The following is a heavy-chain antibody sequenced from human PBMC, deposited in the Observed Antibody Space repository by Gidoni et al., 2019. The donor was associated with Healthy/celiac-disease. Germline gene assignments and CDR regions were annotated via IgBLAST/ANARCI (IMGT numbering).Heavy chain of an antibody. CDR2: IYYSGSN. Sequence: QVQLQESGPGLVKPSETLSLTCTVSGGSISSYYWSWIRQTPGKGLEWIGYIYYSGSNNYNPSLKSRVTISVDTSKNQFSLKLSSVTAADTAVYYCARVRYNWNQLLWYDYWGQGTLVTVSS. CDR3: ARVRYNWNQLLWYDY. CDR1: GGSISSYY. J-gene: IGHJ4*02. D-gene: IGHD1-20*01. V-gene: IGHV4-59*01.